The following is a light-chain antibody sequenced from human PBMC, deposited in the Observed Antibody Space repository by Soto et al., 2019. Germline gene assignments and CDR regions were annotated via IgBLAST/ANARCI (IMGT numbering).Light chain of an antibody. CDR2: GAS. CDR1: QSISVW. J-gene: IGKJ1*01. Sequence: DIQITQSPSTLSASVGDRVTITCRASQSISVWLAWYQQKAGKAPNLLIYGASSLQSGVPSRFSGSGSGTDFTLTISSLQPEDFATYYCQQSNSFPWTFGQGTKVDIK. V-gene: IGKV1-12*01. CDR3: QQSNSFPWT.